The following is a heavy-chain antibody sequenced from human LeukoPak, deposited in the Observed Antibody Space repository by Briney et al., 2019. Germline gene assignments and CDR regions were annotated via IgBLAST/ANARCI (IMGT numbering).Heavy chain of an antibody. Sequence: SETLSLTCTVSGGSISSYHWSWIRQPPGKGLEWIGYIYYSGSTNYNPSLKSRVTISVDTSKNQFSLKLSSVTAADTAVYYCARAPTAAGPSYYYYGMDVWGKGTTVTVSS. V-gene: IGHV4-59*01. CDR1: GGSISSYH. D-gene: IGHD6-13*01. CDR2: IYYSGST. J-gene: IGHJ6*04. CDR3: ARAPTAAGPSYYYYGMDV.